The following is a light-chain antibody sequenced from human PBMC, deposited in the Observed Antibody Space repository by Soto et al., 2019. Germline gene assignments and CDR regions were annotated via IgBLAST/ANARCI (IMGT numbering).Light chain of an antibody. V-gene: IGLV2-11*01. CDR2: DIN. CDR3: CSYAGNYAWL. Sequence: QSALTQPRSVSGSPGQSVTISCTGTSRDIGNYLYVSWYQQYPGKAPRLLSYDINKRPSGVPDRFSASKSGNTASLTISALQADDEADYYCCSYAGNYAWLFGDGTKLTVL. J-gene: IGLJ3*02. CDR1: SRDIGNYLY.